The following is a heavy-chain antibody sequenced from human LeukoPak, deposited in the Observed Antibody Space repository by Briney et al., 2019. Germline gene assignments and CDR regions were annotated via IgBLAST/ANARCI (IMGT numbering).Heavy chain of an antibody. CDR3: ARAPARGIAAAGTGWFDP. Sequence: SVKVSCKASGGTFSSYAISWVRQAPGQGLEWMGRIIPILGIANYAQKFQGRVTITADKSTSTAYMGLSSLRSEDTAVYYCARAPARGIAAAGTGWFDPWGQGTLVTVSS. V-gene: IGHV1-69*04. D-gene: IGHD6-13*01. J-gene: IGHJ5*02. CDR2: IIPILGIA. CDR1: GGTFSSYA.